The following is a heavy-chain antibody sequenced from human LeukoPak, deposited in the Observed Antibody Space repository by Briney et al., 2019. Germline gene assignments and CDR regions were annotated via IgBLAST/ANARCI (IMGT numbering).Heavy chain of an antibody. V-gene: IGHV3-69-1*01. CDR1: GFTFSSYA. CDR2: IRSDGTI. Sequence: GGSLRLSCAASGFTFSSYAMSWVRQAPGKGLEWVSHIRSDGTITYADSVKGRFTISRDDAKTSVYLQLNSLRDEDTAIYYCARDNIWAFDIWGQGTMVTVSS. J-gene: IGHJ3*02. CDR3: ARDNIWAFDI. D-gene: IGHD2/OR15-2a*01.